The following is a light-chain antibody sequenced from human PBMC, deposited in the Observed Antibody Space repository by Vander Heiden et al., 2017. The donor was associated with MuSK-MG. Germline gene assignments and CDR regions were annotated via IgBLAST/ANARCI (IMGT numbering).Light chain of an antibody. Sequence: QSALTHPASVPGSPGQSITIPCTGTSSDVCDYNFGSWFQPPPGKAPKLLIYDVSNRPSGVSNRFSGSKSGNTASLTISGLQAEDEADYCSSSYTSSPRVFGGGTKLTVL. CDR2: DVS. CDR1: SSDVCDYNF. CDR3: SSYTSSPRV. V-gene: IGLV2-14*01. J-gene: IGLJ3*02.